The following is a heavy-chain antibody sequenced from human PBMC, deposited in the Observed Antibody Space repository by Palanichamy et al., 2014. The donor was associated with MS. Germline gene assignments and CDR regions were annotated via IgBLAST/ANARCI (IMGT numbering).Heavy chain of an antibody. Sequence: EVQLVEVWGRPGQAGGPLKLSCAASGFTFSIYTMNWVRQAPGKGLEWVSTISSSITSIYYADSVKGRFTISRDNAKNSLYLQMNSLRADDTAVYYCANLRGIMGNYLYYGVDVWGQGTTVTVSS. J-gene: IGHJ6*02. CDR3: ANLRGIMGNYLYYGVDV. V-gene: IGHV3-21*04. D-gene: IGHD1-26*01. CDR1: GFTFSIYT. CDR2: ISSSITSI.